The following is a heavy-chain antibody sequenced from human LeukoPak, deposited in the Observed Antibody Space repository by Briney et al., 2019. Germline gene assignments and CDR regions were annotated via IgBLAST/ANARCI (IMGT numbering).Heavy chain of an antibody. J-gene: IGHJ5*02. CDR2: INHSGST. CDR3: AHPYQAMVASTRSWFDP. Sequence: NPSETLSLTCAVYGGSFSGYYLSWIRQPPGKGLEWIGEINHSGSTNYNPSLKSRVTISVDTSKNQFSLKLSSVTAADTAVYYCAHPYQAMVASTRSWFDPWGQGTLVTVSS. D-gene: IGHD5-18*01. V-gene: IGHV4-34*01. CDR1: GGSFSGYY.